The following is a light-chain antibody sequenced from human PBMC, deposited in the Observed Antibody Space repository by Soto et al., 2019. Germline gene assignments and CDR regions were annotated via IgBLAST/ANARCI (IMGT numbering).Light chain of an antibody. V-gene: IGKV3-15*01. Sequence: DIVMTQSPPTLSVSPGERAALSCTASQRISSNLAWYQQKPGQAPRLLIYGAYTRAAGGPARFSGSGSGTEFALTITSLQSEDIALYYCQQYNIWPPITFGQGTRREI. CDR2: GAY. J-gene: IGKJ5*01. CDR3: QQYNIWPPIT. CDR1: QRISSN.